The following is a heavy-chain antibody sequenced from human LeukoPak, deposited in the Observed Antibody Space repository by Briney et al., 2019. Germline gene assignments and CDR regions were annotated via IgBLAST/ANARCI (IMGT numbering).Heavy chain of an antibody. Sequence: PSQTLSLTCTVSGGSISSGGYYWSWIRQHPGKGLEWIGYIYYSGSTYYNPSLKSRVTISVDTSKNQFSLKLSSVTAADTAGYYCARFPPPYYYDSSGYFDYWGQGTLVTVSS. CDR2: IYYSGST. J-gene: IGHJ4*02. CDR3: ARFPPPYYYDSSGYFDY. D-gene: IGHD3-22*01. V-gene: IGHV4-31*03. CDR1: GGSISSGGYY.